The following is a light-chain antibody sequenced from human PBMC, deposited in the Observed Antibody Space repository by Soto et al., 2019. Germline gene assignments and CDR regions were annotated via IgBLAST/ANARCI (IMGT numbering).Light chain of an antibody. V-gene: IGLV2-14*03. Sequence: QSVLTQPASVSGSPGQSITISCTGTSSDVGNYNFVSWYQQHPGKAPKLMIYDVSKRPSGISNRFSGSKSGNAASLTISGLQAEDEADYYCSSYTGSNTYVFGTGTKVTVL. CDR2: DVS. J-gene: IGLJ1*01. CDR1: SSDVGNYNF. CDR3: SSYTGSNTYV.